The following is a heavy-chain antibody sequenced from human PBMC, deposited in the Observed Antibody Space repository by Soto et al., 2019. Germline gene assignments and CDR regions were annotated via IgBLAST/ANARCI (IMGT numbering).Heavy chain of an antibody. CDR3: AKDNVGGYDTGFDY. Sequence: GGSLRLSCAASGFTFSSYGMHWVRQAPGKGLEWVAVISYDGGNKYYADSVKGRFTISRDNSKNTLYLQMNSLRAEDTAVYYCAKDNVGGYDTGFDYWGQGTLVTVSS. CDR1: GFTFSSYG. D-gene: IGHD5-12*01. J-gene: IGHJ4*02. V-gene: IGHV3-30*18. CDR2: ISYDGGNK.